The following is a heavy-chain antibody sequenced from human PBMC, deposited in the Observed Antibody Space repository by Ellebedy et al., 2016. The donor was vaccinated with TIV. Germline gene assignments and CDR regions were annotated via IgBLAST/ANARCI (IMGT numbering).Heavy chain of an antibody. J-gene: IGHJ4*02. CDR2: IQYDGGNK. Sequence: GESLKISCAASGFTFSSYGIHWVRQAPGKGLEWVAFIQYDGGNKYYADSVQGRFIISRDNSKNTLYLQMNSLRAEDTAVYYCAKRGGLTTNTPTYFDYWGQGSLVTVSA. CDR1: GFTFSSYG. D-gene: IGHD4-11*01. CDR3: AKRGGLTTNTPTYFDY. V-gene: IGHV3-30*02.